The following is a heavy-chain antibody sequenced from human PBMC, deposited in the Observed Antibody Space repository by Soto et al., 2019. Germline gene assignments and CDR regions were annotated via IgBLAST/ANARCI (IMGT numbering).Heavy chain of an antibody. CDR2: IKSNGSNP. V-gene: IGHV3-74*01. D-gene: IGHD3-16*01. CDR1: GFTFNTYW. CDR3: AREKPFSGMDV. Sequence: EVQLVESGGGLVQPGGSLRLSCAASGFTFNTYWMHWVRQAPGKGLVWVSRIKSNGSNPSYADSVKGRFTISRDNAKSTLCLQMNSLRVEDTAVYYCAREKPFSGMDVWGQGTTVTVSS. J-gene: IGHJ6*02.